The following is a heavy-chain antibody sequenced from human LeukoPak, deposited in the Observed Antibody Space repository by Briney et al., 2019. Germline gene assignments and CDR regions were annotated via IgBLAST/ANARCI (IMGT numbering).Heavy chain of an antibody. V-gene: IGHV3-15*01. CDR2: IKSKTDGGTT. D-gene: IGHD3-22*01. Sequence: GGSLRLSCAASGFTFSNAWMSWVRQAPGKGLEWVGRIKSKTDGGTTDYAAHVKGRFTISRDDSKNTLYLQMNSLKTEDTAVYYGTTDSWLHYDSSGYYYFDYWGQGTLVTVSS. J-gene: IGHJ4*02. CDR1: GFTFSNAW. CDR3: TTDSWLHYDSSGYYYFDY.